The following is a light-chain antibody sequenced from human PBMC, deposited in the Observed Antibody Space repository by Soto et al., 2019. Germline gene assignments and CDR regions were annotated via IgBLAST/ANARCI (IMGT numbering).Light chain of an antibody. V-gene: IGKV1-5*01. CDR1: QNINKW. CDR3: QLYDGN. Sequence: DIQMTQSPSTLSASVGDRVTITCRASQNINKWLTWYQQKPGKAPKVLIYDASSLESGVPSRFSGSGSGTEFTFTIGSLQPDIFATHYCQLYDGNFGGGTKVEIE. J-gene: IGKJ4*01. CDR2: DAS.